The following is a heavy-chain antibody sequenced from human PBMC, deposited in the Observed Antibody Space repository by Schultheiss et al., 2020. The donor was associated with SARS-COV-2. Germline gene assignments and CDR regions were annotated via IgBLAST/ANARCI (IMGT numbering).Heavy chain of an antibody. CDR1: GFTFSSYA. CDR3: ARDRPGYSSSWRYDY. CDR2: INSDGSST. V-gene: IGHV3-74*01. Sequence: GGSLRLSCAASGFTFSSYAMHWVRQAPGKGLVWVSRINSDGSSTSYADSVKGRFTISRDNAKNTLYLQMNSLRAEDTAVYYCARDRPGYSSSWRYDYWGQGTLVTVSS. J-gene: IGHJ4*02. D-gene: IGHD6-13*01.